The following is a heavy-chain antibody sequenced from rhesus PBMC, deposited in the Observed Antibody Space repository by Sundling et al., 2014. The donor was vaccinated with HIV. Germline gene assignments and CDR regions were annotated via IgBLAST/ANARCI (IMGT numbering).Heavy chain of an antibody. J-gene: IGHJ4*01. V-gene: IGHV4-122*02. CDR3: ARDVDYGNHLRF. CDR2: ITYSGNT. Sequence: QVQLQESGPGLVKPSETLSLTCAVSGASITSEYHYWSWIRQPPGKGLEWIGYITYSGNTSYNPSLRSRVTILRDTSKNQFSLKLTSVTAADTAVYYCARDVDYGNHLRFWGQGVLVTVSS. D-gene: IGHD4-35*01. CDR1: GASITSEYHY.